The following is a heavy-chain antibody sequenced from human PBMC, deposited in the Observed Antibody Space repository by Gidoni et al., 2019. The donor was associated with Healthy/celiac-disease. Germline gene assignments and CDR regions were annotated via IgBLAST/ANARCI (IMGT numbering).Heavy chain of an antibody. Sequence: QVQLQESGPGLVKPSQTLSLTCSVSGGSISSGGYYWSWIRQHPGKGLEWIGYIYYSGSTYYNPALKSRVTISVDTSKNQFSLKLSSVTAADSAVYYCASGDYYASSSWAFDIWGQGTMVTVSS. V-gene: IGHV4-31*03. CDR2: IYYSGST. CDR1: GGSISSGGYY. J-gene: IGHJ3*02. D-gene: IGHD3-22*01. CDR3: ASGDYYASSSWAFDI.